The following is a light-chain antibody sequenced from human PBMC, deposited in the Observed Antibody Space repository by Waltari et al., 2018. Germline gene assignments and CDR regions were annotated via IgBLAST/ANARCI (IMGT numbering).Light chain of an antibody. V-gene: IGLV2-8*01. Sequence: QSALTQPPSTSGPPGQSVTISCTGTSSDVGGYDYVSWYQQHPGKAPKLMIYEVSKRPSGVPNRFAASKSGNTASLTVSGLQAEDEADYYCSSYAYSNSLVFGGGTKLTVL. CDR3: SSYAYSNSLV. J-gene: IGLJ2*01. CDR1: SSDVGGYDY. CDR2: EVS.